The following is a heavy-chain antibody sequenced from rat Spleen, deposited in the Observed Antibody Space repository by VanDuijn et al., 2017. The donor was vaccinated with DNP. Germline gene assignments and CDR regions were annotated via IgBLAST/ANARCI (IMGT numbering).Heavy chain of an antibody. CDR3: TRDWGFAY. Sequence: QVQLKESGPGLVQPSQTLSLTCTVSGFSLTSYGVSWVRQPPGKGLEWIAAISSGGSTYYNSALKSRLSISRDTSKSQVFLKMNSLQTEDTAIYFCTRDWGFAYWGQGTLVTVSS. D-gene: IGHD5-1*01. CDR1: GFSLTSYG. V-gene: IGHV2S12*01. J-gene: IGHJ3*01. CDR2: ISSGGST.